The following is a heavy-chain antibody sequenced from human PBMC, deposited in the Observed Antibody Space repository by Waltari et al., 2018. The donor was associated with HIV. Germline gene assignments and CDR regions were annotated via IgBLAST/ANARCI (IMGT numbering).Heavy chain of an antibody. D-gene: IGHD3-3*01. CDR2: INPSGGST. CDR1: GYTFTNYY. CDR3: ARDKAVGIITSVFNM. J-gene: IGHJ3*02. Sequence: QVQLVQSGAEVKKPGASVKVSCKASGYTFTNYYIHWVRQVPGQGLEWMARINPSGGSTSHAQKFQGRVTMTRDTSTSTVYMELSSLRSEDTAVYYCARDKAVGIITSVFNMWGQGTMVIVSS. V-gene: IGHV1-46*01.